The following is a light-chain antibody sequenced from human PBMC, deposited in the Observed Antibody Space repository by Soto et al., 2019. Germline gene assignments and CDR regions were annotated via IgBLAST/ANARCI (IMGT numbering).Light chain of an antibody. CDR3: QHYNNWPPWT. J-gene: IGKJ1*01. Sequence: EIVMTQSPATLSVSPGERSTLSCRASESVNRNLAWYQQKPGQAPRLLIYGASIRATGIPARFSGSGSGTEFTLTISTLQSEDFAIYYCQHYNNWPPWTFGQGTKVDI. V-gene: IGKV3-15*01. CDR1: ESVNRN. CDR2: GAS.